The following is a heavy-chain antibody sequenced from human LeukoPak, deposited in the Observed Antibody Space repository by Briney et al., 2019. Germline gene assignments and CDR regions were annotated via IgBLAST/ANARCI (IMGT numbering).Heavy chain of an antibody. Sequence: PGGSLRLSCAASGFTFSDYYMSWIRQAPGKGLKWVSYISSSSSYTNYADSVKGRFTISRDNAKNSLYLQMNSLIAEDTAVYYCAKDRYAYGSGSYFDYWGQGTLVTVSS. CDR3: AKDRYAYGSGSYFDY. V-gene: IGHV3-11*06. CDR2: ISSSSSYT. CDR1: GFTFSDYY. J-gene: IGHJ4*02. D-gene: IGHD3-10*01.